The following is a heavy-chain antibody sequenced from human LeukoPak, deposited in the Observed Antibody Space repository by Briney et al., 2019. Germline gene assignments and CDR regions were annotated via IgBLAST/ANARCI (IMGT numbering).Heavy chain of an antibody. CDR2: ISSSSSYI. CDR3: AKDMHWNYVGGHNWFDP. CDR1: GFTFSSYS. J-gene: IGHJ5*02. Sequence: GGSLRLSCAASGFTFSSYSMNWVRQAPGKGLEWVSSISSSSSYIYYADSVKGRFTISRDNAKNSLYLQMNSLRAEDTALYYCAKDMHWNYVGGHNWFDPWGQGTLVTVSS. V-gene: IGHV3-21*04. D-gene: IGHD1-7*01.